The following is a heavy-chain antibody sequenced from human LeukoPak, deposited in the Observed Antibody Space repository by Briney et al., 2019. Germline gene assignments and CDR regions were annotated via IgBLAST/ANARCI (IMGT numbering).Heavy chain of an antibody. CDR2: INPNSGGT. V-gene: IGHV1-2*02. J-gene: IGHJ4*02. CDR3: ARNLWFGELLGTSIDY. CDR1: GYTFTGYY. D-gene: IGHD3-10*01. Sequence: ASVKVSCKASGYTFTGYYMHWVRQAPGQGLEGMGWINPNSGGTNYAQKFQGRVTMTRDTSISTAYMELSRLRSDDTAVYYCARNLWFGELLGTSIDYWGQGTLVTVSS.